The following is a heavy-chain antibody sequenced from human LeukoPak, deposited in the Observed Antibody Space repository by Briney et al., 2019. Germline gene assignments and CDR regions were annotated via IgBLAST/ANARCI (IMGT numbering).Heavy chain of an antibody. Sequence: ASVKVSCKASGYIFTGYYMHWVRQAPGQGLEWMGWINPNSGGTNYAQKFQGRVTMTRDTSISTAYMELSSLRSEDTAVYYCARGIPLGSLLRYFDWLSATLDYWGQGTLVTVSS. CDR2: INPNSGGT. D-gene: IGHD3-9*01. J-gene: IGHJ4*02. CDR3: ARGIPLGSLLRYFDWLSATLDY. CDR1: GYIFTGYY. V-gene: IGHV1-2*02.